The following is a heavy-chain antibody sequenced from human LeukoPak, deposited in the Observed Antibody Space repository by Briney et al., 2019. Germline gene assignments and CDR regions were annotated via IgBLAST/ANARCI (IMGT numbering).Heavy chain of an antibody. CDR1: GYSISSGYY. J-gene: IGHJ4*02. V-gene: IGHV4-38-2*01. Sequence: PSETLSLTCAVSGYSISSGYYWGWIRQPPGKGLEWSGSIYHSGSTYYNPSLKSRVTISVDTSKNQFSLKLSSVTAADTAVYYCASRSSYFDYWGQGTLVTVSS. CDR2: IYHSGST. CDR3: ASRSSYFDY.